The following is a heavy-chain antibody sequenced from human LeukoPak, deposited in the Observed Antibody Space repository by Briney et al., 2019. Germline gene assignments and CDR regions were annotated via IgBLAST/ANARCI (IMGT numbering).Heavy chain of an antibody. D-gene: IGHD3-9*01. V-gene: IGHV3-9*01. Sequence: PGGSLRLSCAASGFTFDDYAMHWVRQAPGKGLEWVSGISRNSGTTGYADSVKGRFTISRDNAKNSLYLQMNSLRAEDTALYYCAKDHYDILTGDFDYWGQGTLVTVSS. CDR1: GFTFDDYA. J-gene: IGHJ4*02. CDR2: ISRNSGTT. CDR3: AKDHYDILTGDFDY.